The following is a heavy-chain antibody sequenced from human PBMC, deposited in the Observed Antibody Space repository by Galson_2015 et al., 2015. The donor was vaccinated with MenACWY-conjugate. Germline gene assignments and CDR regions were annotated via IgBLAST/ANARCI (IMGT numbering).Heavy chain of an antibody. Sequence: CAISGDSVSSNNAAWNWIRQSPSRGLEWLGRTYYGSKWYKDYAVSVKSRITINPDTSKNQFSLQLNSVTPEDTAMYYCARERPYSHGWYDFDYWGQGTLVTVSS. V-gene: IGHV6-1*01. J-gene: IGHJ4*02. CDR2: TYYGSKWYK. CDR3: ARERPYSHGWYDFDY. CDR1: GDSVSSNNAA. D-gene: IGHD6-19*01.